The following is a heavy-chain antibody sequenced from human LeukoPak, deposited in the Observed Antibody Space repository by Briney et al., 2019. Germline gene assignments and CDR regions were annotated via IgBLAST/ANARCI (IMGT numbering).Heavy chain of an antibody. CDR1: GFTFSSYS. Sequence: GGSLRPSCAASGFTFSSYSMNWVRQAPGKGLEWVSSISSSSSYIYYADSVKGRFTISRDNAKNSLYLQMNSLRAEDTAVYYCAREVDIRYFDYWGQGTLVTVSS. CDR3: AREVDIRYFDY. J-gene: IGHJ4*02. CDR2: ISSSSSYI. V-gene: IGHV3-21*01. D-gene: IGHD2-15*01.